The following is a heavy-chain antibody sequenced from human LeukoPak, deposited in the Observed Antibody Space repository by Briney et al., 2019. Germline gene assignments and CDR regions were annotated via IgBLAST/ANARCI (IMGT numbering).Heavy chain of an antibody. V-gene: IGHV3-23*01. CDR1: GFTFSSYA. J-gene: IGHJ4*02. CDR3: AKMQVGYGSGKYFDY. CDR2: FSGIGDIT. Sequence: GGSLRLSCAASGFTFSSYAMSWVRQAPGKGLEWLSIFSGIGDITYYADSVKGRFTISRDNSKNTLYLQMNSLRAEDTAVYYCAKMQVGYGSGKYFDYWGQGTLVTVSS. D-gene: IGHD3-10*01.